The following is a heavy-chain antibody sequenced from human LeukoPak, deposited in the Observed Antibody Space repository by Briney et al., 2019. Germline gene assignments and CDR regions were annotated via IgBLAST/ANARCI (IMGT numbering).Heavy chain of an antibody. J-gene: IGHJ4*02. CDR3: ARVALTGDFDF. D-gene: IGHD7-27*01. Sequence: SETLSLTCTVSGGSISSYYWSWIRQPPGKGLEWIGEINHSGSTNYNPSLKSRVTISVDTSRNQFSLKLNSVTAADTAVYYCARVALTGDFDFWGQGTLVPVSS. V-gene: IGHV4-34*01. CDR1: GGSISSYY. CDR2: INHSGST.